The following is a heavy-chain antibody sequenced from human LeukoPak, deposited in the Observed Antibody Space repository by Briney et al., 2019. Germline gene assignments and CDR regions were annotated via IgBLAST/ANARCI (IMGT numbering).Heavy chain of an antibody. CDR1: GYTFTVYY. J-gene: IGHJ5*02. V-gene: IGHV1-2*02. CDR2: INPNSGGT. Sequence: ASVKVSCKASGYTFTVYYMHWVRQAPGQGLEWMGWINPNSGGTNYAQKFQGRVTMTRDTSISTAYMELSRLRSDDTAVYYCARDVFSVSDSARGVKSGFDPWGQGTLVTVSS. CDR3: ARDVFSVSDSARGVKSGFDP. D-gene: IGHD3-10*01.